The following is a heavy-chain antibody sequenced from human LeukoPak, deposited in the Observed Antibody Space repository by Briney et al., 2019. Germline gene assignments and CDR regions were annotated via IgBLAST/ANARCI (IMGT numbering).Heavy chain of an antibody. V-gene: IGHV5-51*01. J-gene: IGHJ4*02. CDR3: ARLGSEAGTADGPDY. Sequence: GESLKISCNGSGYRFTSYWIGWARQMPGKGLEWMGIIYPGDSDTTYSPSFQGQVIISVDKSISTAYLQWSSLKASDTAMYYCARLGSEAGTADGPDYWGQGTLVTVSA. CDR2: IYPGDSDT. D-gene: IGHD6-13*01. CDR1: GYRFTSYW.